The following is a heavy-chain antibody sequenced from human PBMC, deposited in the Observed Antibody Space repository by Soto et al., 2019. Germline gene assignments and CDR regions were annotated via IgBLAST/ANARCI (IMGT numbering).Heavy chain of an antibody. D-gene: IGHD2-15*01. V-gene: IGHV4-34*01. CDR1: GGSFSGYY. J-gene: IGHJ6*02. CDR3: ARSDCSGGSCYSFYYYGMDV. Sequence: PSETLSLTCAVYGGSFSGYYWSWIRQPPGKGLEWIGEINHSGSTNYNPSLKSRVTISVDTSKNQFSLKLSSVAAADTAVYYCARSDCSGGSCYSFYYYGMDVWGQGTTVTVSS. CDR2: INHSGST.